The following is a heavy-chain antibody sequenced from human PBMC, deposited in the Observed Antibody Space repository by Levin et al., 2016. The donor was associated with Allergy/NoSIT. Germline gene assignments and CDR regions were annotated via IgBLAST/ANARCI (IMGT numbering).Heavy chain of an antibody. D-gene: IGHD3-22*01. CDR2: IIPIFGTA. J-gene: IGHJ4*02. Sequence: WVRQAPGQGLEWMGGIIPIFGTANYAQKFQGRVTITADESTSTAYMELSSLRSEDTAVYYCARVPYYYDSSGYYFDYWGQGTLVTVSS. CDR3: ARVPYYYDSSGYYFDY. V-gene: IGHV1-69*01.